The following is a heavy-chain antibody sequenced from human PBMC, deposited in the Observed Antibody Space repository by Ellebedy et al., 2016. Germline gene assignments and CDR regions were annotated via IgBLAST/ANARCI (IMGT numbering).Heavy chain of an antibody. CDR1: GGSISSSNW. CDR2: IYHTGST. J-gene: IGHJ6*02. D-gene: IGHD3-22*01. V-gene: IGHV4-4*02. CDR3: ALARGDSSGYPTGGMDV. Sequence: SETLSLTXAVSGGSISSSNWWSWVRQPPGKGLEWIGEIYHTGSTNYNPSLKSRVTISVDKSKNQFSLKLSSVTAADTAVYHCALARGDSSGYPTGGMDVWGQGTTVTVSS.